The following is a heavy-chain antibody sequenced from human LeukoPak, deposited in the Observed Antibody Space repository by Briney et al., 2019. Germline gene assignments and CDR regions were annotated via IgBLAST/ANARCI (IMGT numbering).Heavy chain of an antibody. CDR1: GYTLTSYD. D-gene: IGHD6-13*01. J-gene: IGHJ6*03. V-gene: IGHV1-8*01. CDR2: MNPNSGNT. Sequence: ASVKVSCKASGYTLTSYDINWVRQATGQGLEWMGWMNPNSGNTGYAQKFQGRVTMTRNTSISTAYMELSSLRSEDTAVYYCATHSSSWYYYYYMDVWGKGTTVTVSS. CDR3: ATHSSSWYYYYYMDV.